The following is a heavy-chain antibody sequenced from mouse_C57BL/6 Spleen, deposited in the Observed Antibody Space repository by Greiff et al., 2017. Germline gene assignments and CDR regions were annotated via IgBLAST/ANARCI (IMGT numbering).Heavy chain of an antibody. CDR3: TRDPRYYYGSSSYWYFDV. J-gene: IGHJ1*03. CDR1: GFTFSSYA. V-gene: IGHV5-9-1*02. Sequence: EVKLVESGEGLVKPGGSLKLSCAASGFTFSSYAMSWVRQTPEKRLEWVAYISSGGDYIYYADTVKGRFTISRDNARNTLYLQMSSLKSEDTAMYYCTRDPRYYYGSSSYWYFDVWGTGTTVTVSS. CDR2: ISSGGDYI. D-gene: IGHD1-1*01.